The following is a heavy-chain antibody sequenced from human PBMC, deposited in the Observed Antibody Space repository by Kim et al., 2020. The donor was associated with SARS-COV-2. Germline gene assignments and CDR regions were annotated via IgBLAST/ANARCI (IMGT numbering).Heavy chain of an antibody. D-gene: IGHD2-21*02. J-gene: IGHJ4*02. V-gene: IGHV1-3*01. CDR2: INADNTNS. Sequence: ASVKVSCKASGYSFTNYPMHWVRQAPGHSLQWMGYINADNTNSKYSQKFQGRVTFTRDSSASTAYMELSSLSSEDTAVYYCATGICGSDCYLIDYWGQGTLVTVPS. CDR3: ATGICGSDCYLIDY. CDR1: GYSFTNYP.